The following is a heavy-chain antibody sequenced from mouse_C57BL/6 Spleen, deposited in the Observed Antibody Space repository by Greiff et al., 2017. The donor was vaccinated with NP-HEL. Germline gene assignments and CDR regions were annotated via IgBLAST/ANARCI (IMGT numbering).Heavy chain of an antibody. CDR1: GYTFTDYY. CDR2: INPYNGGT. J-gene: IGHJ2*01. Sequence: EVQLQQSGPVLVKPGASVKMSCKASGYTFTDYYMNWVKQSHGKSLEWIGVINPYNGGTSYNQKFKGKATLTVDKSSSTAYMELNSLTSEDSAVYYCARPLTGYFDYWGQGTTLTVSS. V-gene: IGHV1-19*01. CDR3: ARPLTGYFDY. D-gene: IGHD4-1*01.